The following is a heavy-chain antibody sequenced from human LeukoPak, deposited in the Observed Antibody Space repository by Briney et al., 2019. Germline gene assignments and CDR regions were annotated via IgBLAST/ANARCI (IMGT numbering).Heavy chain of an antibody. J-gene: IGHJ4*02. D-gene: IGHD3-10*01. CDR1: GVTVCTNY. Sequence: GGSLRLSSAASGVTVCTNYVCWVSETPGKGLGCGSVIYSGGSTYYADSVKSRFTISSDNSKNTLYLQMNSLRVEDTAVYYCAREKINSYGSPFGYWGQGTLVTVSS. CDR3: AREKINSYGSPFGY. CDR2: IYSGGST. V-gene: IGHV3-53*01.